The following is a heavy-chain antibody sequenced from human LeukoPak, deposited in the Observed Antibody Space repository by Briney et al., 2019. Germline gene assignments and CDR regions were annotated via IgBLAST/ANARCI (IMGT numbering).Heavy chain of an antibody. Sequence: GGSLRLSCAASGFTFSSYTMSWVRQAPGKGLEWVSAISESGGSTYYADSVKGRFTISRDNSKNTLYLQMNSLRAEDAATYYCAKAYSSGMYEDDYDYWGQGTLVTVSS. D-gene: IGHD6-19*01. CDR2: ISESGGST. CDR3: AKAYSSGMYEDDYDY. CDR1: GFTFSSYT. J-gene: IGHJ4*02. V-gene: IGHV3-23*01.